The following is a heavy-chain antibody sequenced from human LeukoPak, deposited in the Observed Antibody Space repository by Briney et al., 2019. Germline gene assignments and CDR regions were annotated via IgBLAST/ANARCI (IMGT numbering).Heavy chain of an antibody. D-gene: IGHD6-6*01. CDR2: FDPEDGET. Sequence: ASVKVSCKVSGYTLTELSMHWVRQAPGKGLEWMGGFDPEDGETIYAQKFQGRVTMTEDTSTDTAYMELSSLRSEDTAVYYCAAAYSSSSAGYYYYMDVWGKGTTVTVSS. V-gene: IGHV1-24*01. CDR1: GYTLTELS. J-gene: IGHJ6*03. CDR3: AAAYSSSSAGYYYYMDV.